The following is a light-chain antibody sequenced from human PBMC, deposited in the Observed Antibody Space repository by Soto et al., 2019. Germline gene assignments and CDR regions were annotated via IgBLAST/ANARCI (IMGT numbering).Light chain of an antibody. CDR1: QCISSW. CDR2: TGS. Sequence: DIQMTQSPSSVSVSVGDRVSITCRASQCISSWLAWYQQKPGRAPKLLIYTGSSLQSGVPSRFSGTGSGTDFTLTISSLQPEEVATYYCQQANSFPHTFGGGTKVESK. CDR3: QQANSFPHT. J-gene: IGKJ4*01. V-gene: IGKV1-12*01.